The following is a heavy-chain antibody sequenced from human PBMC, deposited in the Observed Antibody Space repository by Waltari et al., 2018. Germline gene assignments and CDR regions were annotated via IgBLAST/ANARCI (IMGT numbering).Heavy chain of an antibody. CDR2: INQTLRPA. V-gene: IGHV1-69*13. CDR1: GGTFSSYA. Sequence: QVQLVQSGAEVKKPGSSVKVSCKASGGTFSSYAISWVRQAPGQGLEWMGGINQTLRPANEAKRFQGQVTITADESTRTAYMELSSLRSEDTAVYYGAKYYYDSSGYYYYDSGMDVWGQGTTVTVSS. D-gene: IGHD3-22*01. CDR3: AKYYYDSSGYYYYDSGMDV. J-gene: IGHJ6*02.